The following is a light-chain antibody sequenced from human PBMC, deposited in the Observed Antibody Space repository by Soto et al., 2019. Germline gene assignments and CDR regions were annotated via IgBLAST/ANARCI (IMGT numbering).Light chain of an antibody. CDR2: GAS. CDR1: QSVSCN. Sequence: DIVLTPSPGTLSLSPGERVALSWSAGQSVSCNLAWYQQKPGQAPRLLIYGASSRATGIPDRFSGSGSGTDFTLTISILEAEDFAVYYCQQYDSPPLTFGGGTKVDIK. V-gene: IGKV3-20*01. CDR3: QQYDSPPLT. J-gene: IGKJ4*01.